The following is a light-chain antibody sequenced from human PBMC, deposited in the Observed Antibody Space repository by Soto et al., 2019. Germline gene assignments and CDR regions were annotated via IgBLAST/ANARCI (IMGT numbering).Light chain of an antibody. V-gene: IGKV4-1*01. CDR1: QTVLHDTDSRNY. J-gene: IGKJ2*01. CDR3: PQYYGTPPT. CDR2: WAS. Sequence: EIVMTQSPEFLSVSLGETATINCKSTQTVLHDTDSRNYLSWFQQKPGQPPKLLISWASTRESGVPARFSGSGSETDFTLTISDLQAEDVAVYYCPQYYGTPPTFGQGSKLDIK.